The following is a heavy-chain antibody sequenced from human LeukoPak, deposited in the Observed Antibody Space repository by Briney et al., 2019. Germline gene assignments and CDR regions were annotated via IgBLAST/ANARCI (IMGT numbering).Heavy chain of an antibody. D-gene: IGHD3-22*01. CDR2: ISADNGNT. J-gene: IGHJ5*02. CDR3: ARDYYESSGYYEDCFDP. CDR1: GYTFTSYG. Sequence: ASVKVSCKASGYTFTSYGISWVRQAPGQGLEWMGWISADNGNTKYAQKFQGRVTMTTDTSTSTVYMELSTLRSDDTALYYCARDYYESSGYYEDCFDPWGQGTLVTVSS. V-gene: IGHV1-18*01.